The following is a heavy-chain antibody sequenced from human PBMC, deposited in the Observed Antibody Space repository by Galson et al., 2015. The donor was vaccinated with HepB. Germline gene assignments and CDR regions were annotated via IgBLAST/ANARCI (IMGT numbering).Heavy chain of an antibody. V-gene: IGHV1-69*04. Sequence: SVKVSCKASGGTFSSYAISWVRQAPGQGLEWMGRIIPILGIANYAQKFQGRVTITADKSTSTAYMELRSLRSDDTAVYYCARAPEYYYDSSGYGRYFDLWGRGTLVTVSS. J-gene: IGHJ2*01. CDR3: ARAPEYYYDSSGYGRYFDL. D-gene: IGHD3-22*01. CDR2: IIPILGIA. CDR1: GGTFSSYA.